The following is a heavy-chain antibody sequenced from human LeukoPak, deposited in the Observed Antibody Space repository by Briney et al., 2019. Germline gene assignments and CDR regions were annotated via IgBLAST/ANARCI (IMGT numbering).Heavy chain of an antibody. CDR2: INPNSGGT. J-gene: IGHJ4*02. Sequence: GASVKVSCKASGYTFTGYYMHWVRQAPGQGLEWMGWINPNSGGTNYAQKFQGRVTMTRDMSTSTVYMELSSLRSEDTAVYYCARDHDISTEQWGGIDYWGQGTLVTVSS. D-gene: IGHD6-19*01. CDR3: ARDHDISTEQWGGIDY. V-gene: IGHV1-2*02. CDR1: GYTFTGYY.